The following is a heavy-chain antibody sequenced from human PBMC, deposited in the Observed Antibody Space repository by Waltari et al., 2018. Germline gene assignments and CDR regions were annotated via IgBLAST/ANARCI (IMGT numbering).Heavy chain of an antibody. D-gene: IGHD3-3*01. CDR1: GYSISRNYY. CDR3: VRGAYHGCWSGYEPLPSYSHL. Sequence: QVQLQESGPGLVKPSETLSLTCSVSGYSISRNYYWDWIRQSPGKGLEWIGSIYHDGTSSSPPTLRSRVTIAVDTSKNKCFLKLRSGTAADTAVYYCVRGAYHGCWSGYEPLPSYSHLWGLGTRVTVSS. V-gene: IGHV4-38-2*02. J-gene: IGHJ1*01. CDR2: IYHDGTS.